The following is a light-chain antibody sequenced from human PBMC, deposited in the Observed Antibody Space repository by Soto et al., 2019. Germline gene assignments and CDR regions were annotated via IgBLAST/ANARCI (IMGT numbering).Light chain of an antibody. Sequence: QSALTQPGSVSGSPGQSITISCTGTSSDVGGYNYVSWYQQYPGKAPKRMIYDVRNRPSGVSNRFSGSKSGNTASLTISGLQAEDEADYYCSSYTSSRSYVFGSGTKVTVL. CDR1: SSDVGGYNY. V-gene: IGLV2-14*01. CDR3: SSYTSSRSYV. CDR2: DVR. J-gene: IGLJ1*01.